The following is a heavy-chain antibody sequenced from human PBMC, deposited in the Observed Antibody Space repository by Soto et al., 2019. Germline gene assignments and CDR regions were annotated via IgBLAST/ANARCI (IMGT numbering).Heavy chain of an antibody. CDR2: IDPSDSYT. J-gene: IGHJ5*02. CDR1: GYSFISYW. V-gene: IGHV5-10-1*01. Sequence: PGESLKISCKGSGYSFISYWISWVRQMPGKGLEWMGRIDPSDSYTNYSPSFRGHVTISADKSISTAYLQWSSLKASDTAMYYCTTAPFSVFWFDPWGQGTLVTVSS. CDR3: TTAPFSVFWFDP.